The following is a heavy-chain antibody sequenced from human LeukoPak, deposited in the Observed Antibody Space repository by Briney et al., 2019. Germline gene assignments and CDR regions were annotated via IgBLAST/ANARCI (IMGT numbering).Heavy chain of an antibody. CDR1: GGSFSGYC. Sequence: SETLSLTCAVYGGSFSGYCWNWIRQPPRKGLEWVGYSHTGGSISSNPSLNSRVAFSMDTSKNQVSLRLNSVTATDTAVYYCARRRGGFGEGEFDYWGQGIPVTVST. CDR3: ARRRGGFGEGEFDY. CDR2: SHTGGSI. J-gene: IGHJ4*02. D-gene: IGHD3-10*01. V-gene: IGHV4-34*01.